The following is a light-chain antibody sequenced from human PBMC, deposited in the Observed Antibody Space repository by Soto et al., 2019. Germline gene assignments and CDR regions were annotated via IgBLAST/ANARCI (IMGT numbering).Light chain of an antibody. CDR1: QSVSSNY. Sequence: EIVLTQSPATLSLSPGERATLSCRASQSVSSNYLAWYQQKLGQAPRLLIYDASRRATGIPDRFSGSGSGTDFTLTISRLEPEDFAVYYCQQYHNSPRTFGQGTKVDIK. CDR2: DAS. V-gene: IGKV3-20*01. J-gene: IGKJ1*01. CDR3: QQYHNSPRT.